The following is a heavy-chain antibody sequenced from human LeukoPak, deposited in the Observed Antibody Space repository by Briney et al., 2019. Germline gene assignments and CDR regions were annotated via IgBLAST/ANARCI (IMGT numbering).Heavy chain of an antibody. D-gene: IGHD6-13*01. V-gene: IGHV3-23*01. CDR2: ISGSGSSA. J-gene: IGHJ4*02. Sequence: PGGSLRLSCAASGFTFSNHAMNWVRQAPGKGLEWVSSISGSGSSAYFADSVKGRFTISRDNAKNSLYLQMNSLRAEDTAVYYCARIFGYSSPKFDYWGQGTLVTVSS. CDR1: GFTFSNHA. CDR3: ARIFGYSSPKFDY.